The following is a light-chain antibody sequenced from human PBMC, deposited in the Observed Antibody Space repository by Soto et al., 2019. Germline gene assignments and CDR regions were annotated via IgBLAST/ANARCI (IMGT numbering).Light chain of an antibody. J-gene: IGKJ5*01. CDR1: QSVGTF. CDR3: QQRST. V-gene: IGKV3-11*01. Sequence: EIVLTQSPATLSLSPGERATLSCRASQSVGTFLAWYQLKPGQAPRLLIYDASNRATGIPARFSGSGSGTDFTLTINSLEPEDFAVYFCQQRSTFGQGTRLDIK. CDR2: DAS.